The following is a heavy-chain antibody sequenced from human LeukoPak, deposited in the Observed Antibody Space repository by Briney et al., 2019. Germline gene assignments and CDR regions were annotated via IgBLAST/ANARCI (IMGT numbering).Heavy chain of an antibody. CDR1: GGTFKNYA. Sequence: GASVKVSCKASGGTFKNYAISWVRQAPGQGLEWVGGVMPIFGTANYSQNFQGRLTISTDESTNTAFLELSGLRSEDTAIYFCARSYLVFNWFDPWGQGTLVTVSS. J-gene: IGHJ5*02. V-gene: IGHV1-69*05. CDR2: VMPIFGTA. D-gene: IGHD2-8*01. CDR3: ARSYLVFNWFDP.